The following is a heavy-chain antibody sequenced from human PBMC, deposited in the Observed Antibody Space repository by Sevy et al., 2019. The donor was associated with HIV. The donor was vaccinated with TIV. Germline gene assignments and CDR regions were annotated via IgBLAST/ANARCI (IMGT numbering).Heavy chain of an antibody. CDR3: ARSRGGWFDP. CDR1: RFTFNSYN. V-gene: IGHV3-48*01. D-gene: IGHD2-15*01. Sequence: GGSLRLSCAASRFTFNSYNMNWVRQAPGKGLEWVSYISYSSSTIYYAASVKGRFTISRDNAKNSLYLQMNSLRVEDTAVYYCARSRGGWFDPWGQGTLVTVSS. J-gene: IGHJ5*02. CDR2: ISYSSSTI.